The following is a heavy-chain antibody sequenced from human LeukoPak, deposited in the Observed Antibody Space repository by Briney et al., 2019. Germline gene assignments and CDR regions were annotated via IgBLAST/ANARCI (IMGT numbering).Heavy chain of an antibody. V-gene: IGHV1-8*02. CDR3: ARVPGYFDWLFLYYFDY. Sequence: ASVKVSCKASGYTFTSYGISWVRQAPGQGLEWMGWMNPNSGNTGYAQKFQGRVTMTRNTSISTAYMELSSLRSEDTAVYYCARVPGYFDWLFLYYFDYWGQGTLVTVSS. J-gene: IGHJ4*02. D-gene: IGHD3-9*01. CDR1: GYTFTSYG. CDR2: MNPNSGNT.